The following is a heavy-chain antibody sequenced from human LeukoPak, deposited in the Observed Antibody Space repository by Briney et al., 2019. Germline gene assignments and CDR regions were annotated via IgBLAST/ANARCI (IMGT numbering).Heavy chain of an antibody. Sequence: ASVKVSCKASGYTFTSYGISWVRQAPGQGLEWMGWISAYNGNTNYAQKFQGRVAMTRDTSTSTVYMELSSLRSEDTAVYYCAREGLMITFGGVIAIAEHFDYWGQGTLVTVSS. D-gene: IGHD3-16*02. CDR2: ISAYNGNT. CDR1: GYTFTSYG. J-gene: IGHJ4*02. CDR3: AREGLMITFGGVIAIAEHFDY. V-gene: IGHV1-18*01.